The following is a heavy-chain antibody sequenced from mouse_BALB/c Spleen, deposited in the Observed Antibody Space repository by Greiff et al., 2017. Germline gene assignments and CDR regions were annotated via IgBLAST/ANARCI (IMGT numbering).Heavy chain of an antibody. J-gene: IGHJ3*01. CDR3: ASYYRFSWFAY. D-gene: IGHD2-14*01. Sequence: QVQLKQSGAELMKPGASVKISCKATGYTFSSYWIEWVKQRPGHGLEWIGEILPGSGSTNYNEKFKGKATFTADTSSNTAYMQLSSLTSEDSAVYYCASYYRFSWFAYWGQGTLVTVSA. CDR1: GYTFSSYW. CDR2: ILPGSGST. V-gene: IGHV1-9*01.